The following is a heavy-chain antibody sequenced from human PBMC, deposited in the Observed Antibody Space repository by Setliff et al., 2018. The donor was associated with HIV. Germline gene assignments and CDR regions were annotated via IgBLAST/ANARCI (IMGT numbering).Heavy chain of an antibody. CDR1: GYIVTSYY. J-gene: IGHJ3*02. D-gene: IGHD2-21*02. Sequence: ASVKVFCKASGYIVTSYYIHWVRQAPGQGLEWMGIFNPSGGSTTYAQTFQGRVTMTRDTSTTTVYMELSSLRSDDTAVYYCARDSPYGGNSGAFDIWGQGTMVTVSS. CDR2: FNPSGGST. V-gene: IGHV1-46*01. CDR3: ARDSPYGGNSGAFDI.